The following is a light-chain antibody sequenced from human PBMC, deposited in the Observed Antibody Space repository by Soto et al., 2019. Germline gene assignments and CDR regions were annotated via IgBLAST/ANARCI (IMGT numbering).Light chain of an antibody. J-gene: IGLJ2*01. CDR2: LDSDGTH. Sequence: QPVLTQSPSASASLGASVKVTCTLSSGHSSYAIAWHQQQPEKGPRYLMRLDSDGTHIKGDGIPDRFSGSSSGAERYLTISSLQSEDEADYYCSSSTRSITLVFGGGTKLTVL. V-gene: IGLV4-69*01. CDR3: SSSTRSITLV. CDR1: SGHSSYA.